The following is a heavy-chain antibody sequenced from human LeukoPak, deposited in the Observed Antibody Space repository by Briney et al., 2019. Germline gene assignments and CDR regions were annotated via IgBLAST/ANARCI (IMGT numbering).Heavy chain of an antibody. D-gene: IGHD6-13*01. CDR2: ISSSSSYI. V-gene: IGHV3-21*01. Sequence: PGGSLRLSCAASGFTFSSYSMNWVRQAPGKGLEWVSSISSSSSYIYYADSVKVRFTISRDNAKNSLYLQMNSLRAEDTAVYYCASPFSSRDYWGQGTLVTVSS. CDR1: GFTFSSYS. J-gene: IGHJ4*02. CDR3: ASPFSSRDY.